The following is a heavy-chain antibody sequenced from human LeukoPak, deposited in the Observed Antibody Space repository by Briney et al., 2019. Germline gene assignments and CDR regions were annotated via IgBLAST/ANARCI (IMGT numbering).Heavy chain of an antibody. CDR2: VSQWNT. CDR3: ARQGSDNHFDS. CDR1: NDYIKDYY. Sequence: PSETLSLTCTLSNDYIKDYYWSWIRQPAGKGLEWIGRVSQWNTNYNPSLKSRVSMSVQASRNQFSPRLNSATAADTAVHYCARQGSDNHFDSWGPGTLVTVSS. J-gene: IGHJ4*02. V-gene: IGHV4-4*07. D-gene: IGHD1-14*01.